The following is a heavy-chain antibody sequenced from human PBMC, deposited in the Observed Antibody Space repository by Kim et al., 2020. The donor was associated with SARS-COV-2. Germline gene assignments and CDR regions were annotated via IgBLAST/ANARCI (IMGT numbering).Heavy chain of an antibody. CDR1: GFTFSSYA. D-gene: IGHD4-17*01. J-gene: IGHJ2*01. V-gene: IGHV3-23*01. CDR2: ISDDGGST. Sequence: GGSLRLSCAASGFTFSSYAMNWVLQAPGKGLEWVSAISDDGGSTFYADSVKGRFTISRDNSKNTLYLQMNSLRAEDTAVYYCAKEPTTVTGYWYFDLWGRGTLVTVSS. CDR3: AKEPTTVTGYWYFDL.